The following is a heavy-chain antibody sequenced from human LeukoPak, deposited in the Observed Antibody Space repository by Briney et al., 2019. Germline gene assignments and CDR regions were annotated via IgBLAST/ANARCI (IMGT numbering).Heavy chain of an antibody. CDR3: ARGLQPDAGGYEGPAY. D-gene: IGHD5-12*01. J-gene: IGHJ4*02. Sequence: PSETLSLTCTVSGGSISSYYWSWIRQPPGKGLEWIGYIYYSGSTNYNPSLKSRVTISVDTSKNQFSLKLSSVTAADTAVYYCARGLQPDAGGYEGPAYWGQGTLVTVSS. CDR2: IYYSGST. CDR1: GGSISSYY. V-gene: IGHV4-59*01.